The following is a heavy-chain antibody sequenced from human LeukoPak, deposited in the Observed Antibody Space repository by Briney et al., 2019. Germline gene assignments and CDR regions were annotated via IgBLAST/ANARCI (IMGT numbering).Heavy chain of an antibody. V-gene: IGHV4-59*06. D-gene: IGHD3-10*01. CDR3: AGGPYYGSGSYSY. J-gene: IGHJ4*02. CDR1: GGSISSYY. Sequence: SETLSLTCTVSGGSISSYYWSWIRQPAGKGLEWIGYIYHSGSTYYNPSLKSRVTISVDRSKNQFSLKLSSVTAADTAVYYCAGGPYYGSGSYSYWGQGTLVTVSS. CDR2: IYHSGST.